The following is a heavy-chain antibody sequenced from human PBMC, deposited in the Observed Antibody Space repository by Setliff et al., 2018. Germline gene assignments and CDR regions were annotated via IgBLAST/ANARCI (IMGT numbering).Heavy chain of an antibody. CDR1: GGALTSSSYL. D-gene: IGHD4-17*01. J-gene: IGHJ3*01. Sequence: NPSETLSLTCTVSGGALTSSSYLWGWIRQTPGKGLEWIGSIYNTGNTYYNPSLKGRVTISVDTSKKQFSLKVTSLTAADTAVYFCARHPLRWYDAFDVWGQGTKVT. CDR3: ARHPLRWYDAFDV. V-gene: IGHV4-39*01. CDR2: IYNTGNT.